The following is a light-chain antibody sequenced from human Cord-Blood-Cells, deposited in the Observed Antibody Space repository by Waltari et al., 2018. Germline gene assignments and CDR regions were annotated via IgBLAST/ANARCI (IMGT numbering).Light chain of an antibody. CDR2: DVS. V-gene: IGLV2-14*01. CDR1: SSDVGGHNY. Sequence: QSALTQPASVSGSPGQSITISCTGTSSDVGGHNYVPWYQQHPGKAPKLMIYDVSKRPSGVSNRFSGSKSGNTASLTISGLQAEDEADYYCSSYTSSSTFDVVFGGGTKLTVL. CDR3: SSYTSSSTFDVV. J-gene: IGLJ2*01.